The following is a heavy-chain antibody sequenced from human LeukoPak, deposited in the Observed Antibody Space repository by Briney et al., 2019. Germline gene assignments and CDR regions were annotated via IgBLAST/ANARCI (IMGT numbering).Heavy chain of an antibody. CDR2: IYPGDSDT. CDR1: GYSFTSYW. V-gene: IGHV5-51*01. CDR3: ARQKGDLYHLDSTGYEGPAYGHNWFDP. D-gene: IGHD3-22*01. Sequence: PGESLKISCKGSGYSFTSYWIGWVRQMPGKGLEWMGIIYPGDSDTRYSPSFQGQVTISADKSISTAYLQWSSLKASDTAMYYCARQKGDLYHLDSTGYEGPAYGHNWFDPWGQGPLVTVSS. J-gene: IGHJ5*02.